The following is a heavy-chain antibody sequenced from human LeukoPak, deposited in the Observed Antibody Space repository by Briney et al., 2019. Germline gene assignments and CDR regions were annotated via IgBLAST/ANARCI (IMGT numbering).Heavy chain of an antibody. J-gene: IGHJ4*02. V-gene: IGHV3-30*18. CDR3: AKDLTGMVRGEGAFDY. CDR2: ISFDVSNK. CDR1: GFTSSSYG. Sequence: PGRSLRLSCAASGFTSSSYGMHGVPDGPGKGLWCVAVISFDVSNKYYAHSVKGRFTISRDNSKTTLYLQMNSLRAKDTAVYYCAKDLTGMVRGEGAFDYWGQGTLVTVSS. D-gene: IGHD3-10*01.